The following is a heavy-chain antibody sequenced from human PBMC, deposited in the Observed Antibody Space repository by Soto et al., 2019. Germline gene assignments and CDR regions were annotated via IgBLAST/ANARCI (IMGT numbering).Heavy chain of an antibody. V-gene: IGHV3-74*01. D-gene: IGHD2-2*01. CDR2: INSDGSAT. Sequence: GGSLGLSCAASGFTLTTYWMHWVRQAPGKGLVWVSRINSDGSATSYADSVKGRFTISRDNAKNTLFLQMNSLRAEDTAVYYCARGLTSTVFDYWGQGTLVTVSS. CDR3: ARGLTSTVFDY. J-gene: IGHJ4*02. CDR1: GFTLTTYW.